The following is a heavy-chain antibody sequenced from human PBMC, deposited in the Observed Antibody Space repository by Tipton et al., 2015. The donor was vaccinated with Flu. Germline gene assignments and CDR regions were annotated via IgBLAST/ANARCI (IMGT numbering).Heavy chain of an antibody. CDR2: IIPILGIA. V-gene: IGHV1-69*09. Sequence: QLVQSGAEVKKPGSSVKVSCKASGGTFSSYAISWVRQAPGQGLEWMGRIIPILGIANYAQKFQGRVTITADKSTSTAYMELSSLRSEDTAVYYCARVRKGYYDFWSGYFPPGTQGYGMDDWGQGTAVTVSS. D-gene: IGHD3-3*01. J-gene: IGHJ6*02. CDR1: GGTFSSYA. CDR3: ARVRKGYYDFWSGYFPPGTQGYGMDD.